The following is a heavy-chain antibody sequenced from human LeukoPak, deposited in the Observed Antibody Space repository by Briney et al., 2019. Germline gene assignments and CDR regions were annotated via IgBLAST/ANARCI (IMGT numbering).Heavy chain of an antibody. V-gene: IGHV1-18*01. Sequence: ASVKVSCKASGYIFINYGISCVRQAPGQGLEWMGWISPYNGHTNYAPNLQDRLTMTTDTSTSTAYMELKRLRPDDTAVYYCAKTRDTVLNEYWGQGTLVTVSS. J-gene: IGHJ4*02. CDR2: ISPYNGHT. CDR1: GYIFINYG. CDR3: AKTRDTVLNEY.